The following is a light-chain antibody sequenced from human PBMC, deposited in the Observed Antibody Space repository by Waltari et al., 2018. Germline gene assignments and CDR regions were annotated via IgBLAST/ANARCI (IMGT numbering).Light chain of an antibody. CDR2: AAL. CDR3: QHLNSYPT. J-gene: IGKJ5*01. CDR1: QGISSF. Sequence: IQLTQSPSSLSASVGDRVTITCRASQGISSFLAWYQQKPGKAPKLLIYAALTLQSGVPSRFSGSGAGTDFTLTISSLQPEDFATYYCQHLNSYPTFGQGTRLEIK. V-gene: IGKV1-9*01.